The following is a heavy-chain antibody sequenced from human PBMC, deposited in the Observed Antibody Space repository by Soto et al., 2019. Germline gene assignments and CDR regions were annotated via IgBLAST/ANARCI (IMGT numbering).Heavy chain of an antibody. J-gene: IGHJ4*02. V-gene: IGHV1-2*04. Sequence: ASVKVSCKASGYTFTSYAMHWVRQAPGQRLEWMGWINPNSGSTNYAQKFQGWVTMTRDTSISTAYMELSRLRSDDTAVYYCARDAGGIAVAPRYFDYWGQGTLVTVSS. CDR1: GYTFTSYA. D-gene: IGHD6-19*01. CDR3: ARDAGGIAVAPRYFDY. CDR2: INPNSGST.